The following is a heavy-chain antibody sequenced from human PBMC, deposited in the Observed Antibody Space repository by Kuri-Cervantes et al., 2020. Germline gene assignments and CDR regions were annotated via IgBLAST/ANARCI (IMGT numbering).Heavy chain of an antibody. J-gene: IGHJ6*02. D-gene: IGHD3-22*01. V-gene: IGHV4-38-2*02. CDR3: ARINYDSSGYYEYYYGMDV. CDR2: IYHSGST. CDR1: GYSISSGYY. Sequence: GSLRLSCTVSGYSISSGYYWGWIRQPPGKGLEWIGSIYHSGSTYYNPSLKSRVTISVDTSKNQFSLKLSSVTAADTAVYYCARINYDSSGYYEYYYGMDVWGQGTTVTVSS.